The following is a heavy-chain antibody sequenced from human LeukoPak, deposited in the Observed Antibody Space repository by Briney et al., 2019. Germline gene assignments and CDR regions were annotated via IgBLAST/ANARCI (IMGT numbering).Heavy chain of an antibody. V-gene: IGHV6-1*01. CDR1: GDSVSTNSAT. J-gene: IGHJ5*01. CDR2: TYYRSKWYN. CDR3: ARLVGASWFDS. Sequence: SQTLSLTCAISGDSVSTNSATWTWLRQSPSRGLEWLGRTYYRSKWYNDYAVSMKSRVTINPDTSKNQFSLQLNSVTPEDTAVYYCARLVGASWFDSWGQGTLVTVSS. D-gene: IGHD1-26*01.